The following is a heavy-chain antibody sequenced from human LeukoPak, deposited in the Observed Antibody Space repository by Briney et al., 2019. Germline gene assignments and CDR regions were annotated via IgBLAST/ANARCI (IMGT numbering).Heavy chain of an antibody. V-gene: IGHV1-18*01. CDR2: ISAYNGNA. CDR1: GYTFTSYG. Sequence: ASVKVSCKASGYTFTSYGISWVRQAPGQGLEWMGWISAYNGNAHYAQKLQGRVTMTTDTSTSTVYMELRSLRSDDTAVYYCARGSPPRRNYDSRGYYSYYFDYWGQGTLVTVSS. J-gene: IGHJ4*02. CDR3: ARGSPPRRNYDSRGYYSYYFDY. D-gene: IGHD3-22*01.